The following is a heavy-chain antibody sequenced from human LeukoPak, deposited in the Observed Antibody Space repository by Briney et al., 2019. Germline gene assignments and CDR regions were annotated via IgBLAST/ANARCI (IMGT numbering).Heavy chain of an antibody. CDR3: ASHYGSGHGYYYYGMDV. J-gene: IGHJ6*04. CDR1: GFTFSSYW. CDR2: IKQDGTEE. Sequence: PGGSLTLSCAASGFTFSSYWMTWVRQAPGKGLEWVASIKQDGTEENYVDSVRGQFTISRDNAKNSLFLQMGGLRAEDTAVYYCASHYGSGHGYYYYGMDVWGKGTTVIVSP. D-gene: IGHD3-10*01. V-gene: IGHV3-7*03.